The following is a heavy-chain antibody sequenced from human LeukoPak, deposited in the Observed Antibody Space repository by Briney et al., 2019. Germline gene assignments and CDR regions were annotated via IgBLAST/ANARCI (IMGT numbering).Heavy chain of an antibody. D-gene: IGHD2-21*02. CDR1: GGSISSYY. V-gene: IGHV4-59*01. CDR3: ARVVTKEAFDI. J-gene: IGHJ3*02. Sequence: PSETLSLTCTVSGGSISSYYWSWIRQPPGKGLEWIGYIYYSGSTNYNPSLKSRVTISVDTSKNQFSLKLSSVTAADTAVYYCARVVTKEAFDILGQGTMVTVSS. CDR2: IYYSGST.